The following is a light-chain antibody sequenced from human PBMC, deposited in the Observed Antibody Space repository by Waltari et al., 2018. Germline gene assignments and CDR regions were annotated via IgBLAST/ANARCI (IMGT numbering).Light chain of an antibody. CDR3: QQGNSLPPT. CDR1: QGISSW. J-gene: IGKJ2*01. Sequence: DIQMTQSPSSVSASVGDRVTITCRASQGISSWLAWYQQKPGKAPKLLLYSGTSLQSGVPSRFIGSGSGTEFTLTIRSLQPEDFATYYCQQGNSLPPTFGQGTKLEIK. V-gene: IGKV1-12*01. CDR2: SGT.